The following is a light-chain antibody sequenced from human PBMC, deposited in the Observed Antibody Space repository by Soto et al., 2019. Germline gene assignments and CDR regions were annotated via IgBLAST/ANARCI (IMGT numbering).Light chain of an antibody. Sequence: DTQLTQSPSFLSASVGDRVTITGRASQGISSYLVWYQQKPGKAPKLLIYAASTLQSGVPSRFSRSGSGTEFTLTISSLQPEDFASYYCQQINSYPLTFGGGTKVDIK. CDR3: QQINSYPLT. CDR2: AAS. CDR1: QGISSY. V-gene: IGKV1-9*01. J-gene: IGKJ4*01.